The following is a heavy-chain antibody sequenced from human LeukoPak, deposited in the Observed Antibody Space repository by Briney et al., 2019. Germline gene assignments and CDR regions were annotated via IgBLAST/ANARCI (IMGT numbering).Heavy chain of an antibody. CDR2: IRNKANGGTT. Sequence: GGSLRLSCTTSGFTFSDYAVSWVRQAPGKGLERIGFIRNKANGGTTECAASVKGRFTISRDDSKTIAHLQMSSLKTEDTAVYYCSRFYSSGWASGAFDIWGQGTMVTVSS. V-gene: IGHV3-49*04. D-gene: IGHD3-22*01. J-gene: IGHJ3*02. CDR1: GFTFSDYA. CDR3: SRFYSSGWASGAFDI.